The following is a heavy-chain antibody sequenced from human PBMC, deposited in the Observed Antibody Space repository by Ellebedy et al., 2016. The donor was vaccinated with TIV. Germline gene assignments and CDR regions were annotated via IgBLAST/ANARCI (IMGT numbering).Heavy chain of an antibody. V-gene: IGHV3-33*01. CDR2: LWYDGSNE. J-gene: IGHJ3*01. Sequence: PGGSLRLSCAASGFTFNNYGMHWVRQAPGKGLEWVAILWYDGSNEHYTDSVKGRFTISRDNAKNTLYLQMDSLRVEDQALYYCVRDARTHGFDVWGQGTAVTVSS. CDR3: VRDARTHGFDV. CDR1: GFTFNNYG.